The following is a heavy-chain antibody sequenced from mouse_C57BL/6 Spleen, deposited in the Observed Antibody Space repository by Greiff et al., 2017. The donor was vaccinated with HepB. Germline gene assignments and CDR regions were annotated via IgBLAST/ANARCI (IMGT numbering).Heavy chain of an antibody. CDR2: ISYDGSN. D-gene: IGHD1-1*02. CDR1: GYSITSGYY. CDR3: ARAREYGYYDY. J-gene: IGHJ2*01. Sequence: DVKLQESGPGLVKPSQSLSLTCSVTGYSITSGYYWNWIRQFPGNKLEWMGYISYDGSNNYNPSLKNRISITRDTSKNQFFLKLNSVTTEDTATYYCARAREYGYYDYWGQGTTLTVSS. V-gene: IGHV3-6*01.